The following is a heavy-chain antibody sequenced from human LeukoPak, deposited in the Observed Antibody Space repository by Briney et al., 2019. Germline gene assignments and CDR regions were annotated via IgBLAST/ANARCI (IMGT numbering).Heavy chain of an antibody. V-gene: IGHV4-59*02. Sequence: PSEALSLTCVVSGGSVSGYYWGWIRQPPGRGLEWIGYVCYSGSTNYNPSFKSRITISVDTSRNQFSLQLSSVTAADTAVYYCARIHRYCSGGACYVLDNWGQGTLVAVSS. D-gene: IGHD2-15*01. J-gene: IGHJ4*02. CDR3: ARIHRYCSGGACYVLDN. CDR2: VCYSGST. CDR1: GGSVSGYY.